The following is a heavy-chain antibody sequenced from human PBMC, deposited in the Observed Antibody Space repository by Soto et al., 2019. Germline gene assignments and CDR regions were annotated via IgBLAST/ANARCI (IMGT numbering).Heavy chain of an antibody. CDR2: IYTSGST. CDR1: GGSISSYY. CDR3: ARGNIVVVPAAIYYYGMDV. D-gene: IGHD2-2*01. Sequence: SETLSLTCTVSGGSISSYYWSWIRQPAGKGLEWIGRIYTSGSTNYNPSLKSRVTMSVDTSKNQFSLKLSSVTAADTAVYYCARGNIVVVPAAIYYYGMDVWGQGTTVTVSS. V-gene: IGHV4-4*07. J-gene: IGHJ6*02.